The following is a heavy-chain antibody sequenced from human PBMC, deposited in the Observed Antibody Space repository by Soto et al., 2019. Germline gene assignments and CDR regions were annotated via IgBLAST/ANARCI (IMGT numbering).Heavy chain of an antibody. Sequence: EGQLVVSGGQVVQPGGSLRLSCAASGFMLSNHWITWVRQAPGKGLEWVAHIKPDGSEKSYVDSVKGRFTISIDNAKNSLSLQMNRLRAEDTAVYYCARGQYGLDVWGQGTTVTVSS. CDR3: ARGQYGLDV. CDR1: GFMLSNHW. CDR2: IKPDGSEK. J-gene: IGHJ6*02. V-gene: IGHV3-7*01.